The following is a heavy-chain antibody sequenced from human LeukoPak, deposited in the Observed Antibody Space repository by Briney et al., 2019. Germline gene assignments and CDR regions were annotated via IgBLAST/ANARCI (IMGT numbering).Heavy chain of an antibody. D-gene: IGHD3-3*01. J-gene: IGHJ4*02. CDR3: ARARADFWRSDY. Sequence: PSQTLSLTCTISGGSISNNHYYWTWIRQPPGKGLEWIGYIYHSGSTYYNPSLKSRVTISVDKSKNQFSLKLTSVTAADTAVYFCARARADFWRSDYWGQGTLVTVSS. CDR2: IYHSGST. V-gene: IGHV4-30-2*01. CDR1: GGSISNNHYY.